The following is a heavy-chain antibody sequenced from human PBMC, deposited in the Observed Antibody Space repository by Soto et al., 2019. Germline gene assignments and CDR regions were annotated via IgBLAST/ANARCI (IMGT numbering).Heavy chain of an antibody. V-gene: IGHV4-30-4*01. D-gene: IGHD2-15*01. CDR3: ACWATRAGAFDI. J-gene: IGHJ3*02. CDR2: IYYSGST. CDR1: GGSISSGDYY. Sequence: TSETLSLTCTVSGGSISSGDYYWSWIRQPPGKGLEWIGYIYYSGSTYYNPSLKSRVTISVDTSKNQFSLKLSSVTAADTAVYYCACWATRAGAFDIWGQGTMVTVSS.